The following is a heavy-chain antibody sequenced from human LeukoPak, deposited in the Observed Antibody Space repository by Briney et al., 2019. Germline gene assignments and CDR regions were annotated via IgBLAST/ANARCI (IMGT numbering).Heavy chain of an antibody. J-gene: IGHJ5*02. D-gene: IGHD3-10*01. CDR2: ISYDGSNK. Sequence: GGSLRLSCAASGFTFSSYTMHWVRQAPGKGLEWVAIISYDGSNKYYADSVKSRFTISRDNSKNTLYLQMNSLRAEDTAVYYCARGAYGSGSYGDNWFDPWGQGTLVTVSS. V-gene: IGHV3-30*04. CDR3: ARGAYGSGSYGDNWFDP. CDR1: GFTFSSYT.